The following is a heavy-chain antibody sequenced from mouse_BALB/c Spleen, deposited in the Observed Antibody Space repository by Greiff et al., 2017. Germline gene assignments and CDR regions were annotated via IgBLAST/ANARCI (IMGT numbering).Heavy chain of an antibody. Sequence: DVMLVESGGGLVQPGGSLRLSCATSGFTFTDYYMSWVRQPPGKALEWLGFIRNKANGYTTEYSASVKGRFTISRDNSQSILYLQMNTLRAEDSATYYCARGPLWLRTMDYWGQGTSVTVSS. V-gene: IGHV7-3*02. CDR2: IRNKANGYTT. CDR1: GFTFTDYY. CDR3: ARGPLWLRTMDY. J-gene: IGHJ4*01. D-gene: IGHD2-2*01.